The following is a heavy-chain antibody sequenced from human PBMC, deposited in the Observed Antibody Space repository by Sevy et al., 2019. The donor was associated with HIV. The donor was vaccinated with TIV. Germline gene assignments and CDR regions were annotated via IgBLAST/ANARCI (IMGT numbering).Heavy chain of an antibody. D-gene: IGHD4-17*01. Sequence: GGSLRLSCTASGFTFSSYEMNWVRQAPGKGLEWVSYISNSGSTIHYSDSVKGPFTISRDNAKNSLYLQMNSLRAADTAVYYCARDLPPSATTVPHFDYWGRGTLVTVSS. CDR1: GFTFSSYE. CDR2: ISNSGSTI. J-gene: IGHJ4*02. V-gene: IGHV3-48*03. CDR3: ARDLPPSATTVPHFDY.